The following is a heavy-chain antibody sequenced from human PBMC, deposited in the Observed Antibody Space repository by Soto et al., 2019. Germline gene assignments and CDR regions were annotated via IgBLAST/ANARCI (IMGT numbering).Heavy chain of an antibody. CDR3: ARDMMFGITENGTLDF. J-gene: IGHJ4*02. CDR2: ISYDGYNK. Sequence: VGSLRLSCAASVFTFSNYAMHCVRHTPGKGLEWVAVISYDGYNKYYADSVKGRFTISRDDSKNTLYLQMNTLRPEDTSLYYCARDMMFGITENGTLDFWGQGALVTVSS. D-gene: IGHD1-20*01. V-gene: IGHV3-30*04. CDR1: VFTFSNYA.